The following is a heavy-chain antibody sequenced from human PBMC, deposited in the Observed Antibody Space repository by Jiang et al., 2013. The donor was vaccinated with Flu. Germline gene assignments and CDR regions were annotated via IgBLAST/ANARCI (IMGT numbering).Heavy chain of an antibody. CDR2: IIPILGIT. CDR3: AKDYPSVPTGGLWFDP. Sequence: SGAEVKKPGSSVRVSCKAAGDSSSSYTISWLRLAPGQGLEWMGRIIPILGITNYAQRFQGRLTITADKSSSTGYMELHTLTSDDTAIYYCAKDYPSVPTGGLWFDPWGQGTLVTVSS. J-gene: IGHJ5*02. V-gene: IGHV1-69*04. CDR1: GDSSSSYT. D-gene: IGHD2-2*01.